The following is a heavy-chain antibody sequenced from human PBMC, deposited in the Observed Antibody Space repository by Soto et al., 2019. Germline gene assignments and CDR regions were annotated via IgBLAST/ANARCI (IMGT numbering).Heavy chain of an antibody. CDR1: GYTFTSYD. Sequence: ASVKVSCKASGYTFTSYDINWVRQATGQGLEWMGWMNPNSGNTGYAQKFQGRVTMTRNTSISTAYMEMSSLRSEDTAVYYCAGEPRVATSKYYYYMDVWGKGTTVTVSS. CDR3: AGEPRVATSKYYYYMDV. V-gene: IGHV1-8*01. D-gene: IGHD5-12*01. J-gene: IGHJ6*03. CDR2: MNPNSGNT.